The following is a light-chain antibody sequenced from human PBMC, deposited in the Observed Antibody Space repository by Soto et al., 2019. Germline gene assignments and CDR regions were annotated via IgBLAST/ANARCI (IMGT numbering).Light chain of an antibody. CDR3: CSYAGTYTLWV. V-gene: IGLV2-11*01. CDR1: SSDVGGYNF. J-gene: IGLJ3*02. CDR2: DVR. Sequence: QSVLTQPRSVSGSPGQSVTISCTGTSSDVGGYNFVSWYQQYPGKAPKLIIYDVRKRPSGVPDRFSGSKSGNAASLTISGLHAEDEADYYCCSYAGTYTLWVFGGGTKVTVL.